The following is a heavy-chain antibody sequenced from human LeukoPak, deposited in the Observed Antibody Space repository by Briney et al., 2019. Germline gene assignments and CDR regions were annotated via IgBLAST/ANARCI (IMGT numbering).Heavy chain of an antibody. V-gene: IGHV3-48*04. J-gene: IGHJ4*02. CDR2: ISSSSTTI. CDR3: ARSECISTGCYSGEGIFDY. Sequence: GGSLRLSCVASGFTFSSYSMNWVRQAPGKGLEWVSYISSSSTTIYYADSVKGRFTISRDNAKKSLYLQMSSLRAEDTAMYYCARSECISTGCYSGEGIFDYWGQGTLVTVSS. CDR1: GFTFSSYS. D-gene: IGHD2-2*01.